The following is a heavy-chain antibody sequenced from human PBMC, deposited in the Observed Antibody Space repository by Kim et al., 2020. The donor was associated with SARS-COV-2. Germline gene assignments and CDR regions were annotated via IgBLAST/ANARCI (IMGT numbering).Heavy chain of an antibody. CDR1: GDSVSSNSAA. CDR2: TYYRYKWYN. D-gene: IGHD5-12*01. CDR3: ARGYSGYVRGWYFDL. Sequence: SQTLSLTCAISGDSVSSNSAAWNWIRQSPSRGLEWLGRTYYRYKWYNDYALSVKSRITVNPDTSKNQFSLHLNSVTPGDTAVYYCARGYSGYVRGWYFDLWGRGTLVTVSS. J-gene: IGHJ2*01. V-gene: IGHV6-1*01.